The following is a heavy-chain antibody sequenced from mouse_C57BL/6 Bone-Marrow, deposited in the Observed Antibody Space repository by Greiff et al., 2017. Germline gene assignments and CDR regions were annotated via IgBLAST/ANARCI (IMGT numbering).Heavy chain of an antibody. J-gene: IGHJ3*01. V-gene: IGHV1-42*01. D-gene: IGHD2-3*01. CDR1: GYSFTGYY. CDR2: INPSTGGT. Sequence: VQLQQSGPELVKPGASVKISCKASGYSFTGYYMNWVKQSPEKSLEWIGEINPSTGGTTYNQKFKAKATLTVDKSSSTAYMQLKSLTSEDSAVYYCARIYDGYLAWFAYWDQGTLVTVSA. CDR3: ARIYDGYLAWFAY.